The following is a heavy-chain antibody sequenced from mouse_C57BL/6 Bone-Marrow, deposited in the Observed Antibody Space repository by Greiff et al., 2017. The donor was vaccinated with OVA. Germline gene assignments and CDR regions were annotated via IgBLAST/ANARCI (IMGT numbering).Heavy chain of an antibody. CDR1: GYTFTSYW. CDR2: IYPGNSDT. D-gene: IGHD2-3*01. Sequence: EVQLQQSGTVLARPGASVKMSCKTSGYTFTSYWMHWVKQRPGQGLEWIGAIYPGNSDTSYTQTFKGKAKLTAVTSASTTYMELSSLTNEDSAVYYCTRKDDGYPWFAYWGQGTLVTVSA. V-gene: IGHV1-5*01. CDR3: TRKDDGYPWFAY. J-gene: IGHJ3*01.